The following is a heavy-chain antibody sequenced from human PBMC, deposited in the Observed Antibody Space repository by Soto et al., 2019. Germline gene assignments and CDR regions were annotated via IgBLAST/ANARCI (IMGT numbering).Heavy chain of an antibody. J-gene: IGHJ6*02. Sequence: ASVKVSCKASGYTFTTCAIHCVRQAPGQRLEWMGWIDSGNGKTKYSQKFQGRVTITRDTSTTTAYMELSSLRSEDTAVYFCARFYYFYYAMDVWGQGTTVTVSS. CDR1: GYTFTTCA. CDR2: IDSGNGKT. V-gene: IGHV1-3*01. CDR3: ARFYYFYYAMDV.